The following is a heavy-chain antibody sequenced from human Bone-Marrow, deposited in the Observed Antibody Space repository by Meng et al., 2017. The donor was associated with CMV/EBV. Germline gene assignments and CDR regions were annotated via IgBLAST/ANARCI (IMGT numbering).Heavy chain of an antibody. CDR3: ARSPPTSGMDV. J-gene: IGHJ6*02. Sequence: GSLRLSCTVSGGSVSSGSYYWSWIRQPPGKGLEWIGEINHSGSTNYNPSLKSRVTISVDTSKNQFSLKLSSVTAADTAVYYCARSPPTSGMDVWGQGTTVTVSS. CDR1: GGSVSSGSYY. CDR2: INHSGST. V-gene: IGHV4-39*07.